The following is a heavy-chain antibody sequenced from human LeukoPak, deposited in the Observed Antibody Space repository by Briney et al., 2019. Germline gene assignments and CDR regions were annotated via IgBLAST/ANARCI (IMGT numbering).Heavy chain of an antibody. CDR1: GFTFSDYY. CDR3: ARDRVTIFGVVIYYYYYYMDV. D-gene: IGHD3-3*01. CDR2: ISSSGSTI. J-gene: IGHJ6*03. V-gene: IGHV3-11*04. Sequence: PGGSLRLSCAAPGFTFSDYYMSWIRQAPGKGLEWVSYISSSGSTIYYADSVKGRFTISRDNAKNSLYLQMNSLRAEDTAVYYCARDRVTIFGVVIYYYYYYMDVWGKGTTVTVSS.